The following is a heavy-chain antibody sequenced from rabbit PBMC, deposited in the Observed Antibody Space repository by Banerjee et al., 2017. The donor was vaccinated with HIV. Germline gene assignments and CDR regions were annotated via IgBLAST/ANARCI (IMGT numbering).Heavy chain of an antibody. CDR3: ARRGDWDAFDP. CDR2: IYVGSSGTT. J-gene: IGHJ2*01. V-gene: IGHV1S45*01. Sequence: QEQLVESGGGLVQPEGSLTLTCTASGFSFSSSYYMCWVRQAPGKGLEWIACIYVGSSGTTYYASWAKGRFTISKTSSTTVTLQMTSLTAADTATYFCARRGDWDAFDPWGPGTLVTVS. CDR1: GFSFSSSYY. D-gene: IGHD2-1*01.